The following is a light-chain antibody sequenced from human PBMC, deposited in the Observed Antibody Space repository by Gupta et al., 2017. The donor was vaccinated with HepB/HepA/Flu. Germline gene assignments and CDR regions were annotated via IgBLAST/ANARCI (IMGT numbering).Light chain of an antibody. CDR3: SSYTSSNTVV. J-gene: IGLJ2*01. Sequence: ITISCTGTSSDVGGYNYVSWYQQHPGKAPKLMIYDVSNRPSGVSNRFSGSKSGNTASLTISGLQAEDEADYYCSSYTSSNTVVFGGGTKLTVL. CDR1: SSDVGGYNY. V-gene: IGLV2-14*04. CDR2: DVS.